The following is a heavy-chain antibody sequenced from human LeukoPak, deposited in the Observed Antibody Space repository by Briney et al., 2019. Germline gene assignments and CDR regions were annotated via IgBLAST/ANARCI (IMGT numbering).Heavy chain of an antibody. CDR3: ARASGCSGGSCRPYYYYYYMDV. Sequence: SETLSLTCTVSGYSISSGYYWGWIRQPPGKGLEWIGSIYHSGSTYYNPSLKSRVTISVDTSKNQFSLKLSSVTAADTAVYYCARASGCSGGSCRPYYYYYYMDVWGKGTTVTISS. V-gene: IGHV4-38-2*02. D-gene: IGHD2-15*01. CDR1: GYSISSGYY. CDR2: IYHSGST. J-gene: IGHJ6*03.